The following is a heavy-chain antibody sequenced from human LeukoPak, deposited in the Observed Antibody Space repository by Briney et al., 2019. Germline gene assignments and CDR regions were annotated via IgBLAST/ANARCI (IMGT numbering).Heavy chain of an antibody. Sequence: SVKLSCKASGGTFSSYAISWVRQAPGQGLEWMGRIIPIFGTANYAQKFQGRVTITTDESTSTACMELSSLRSGDTAAYYCARKRRSGDSYYYYYMDVWGKGTTVTVSS. J-gene: IGHJ6*03. CDR1: GGTFSSYA. D-gene: IGHD3-16*01. CDR2: IIPIFGTA. V-gene: IGHV1-69*05. CDR3: ARKRRSGDSYYYYYMDV.